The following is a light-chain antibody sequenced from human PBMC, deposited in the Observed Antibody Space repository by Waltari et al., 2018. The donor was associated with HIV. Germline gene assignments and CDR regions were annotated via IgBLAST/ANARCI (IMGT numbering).Light chain of an antibody. CDR2: DNG. J-gene: IGLJ2*01. CDR3: QVWDSSSDHPRVV. CDR1: SIGSKS. V-gene: IGLV3-21*02. Sequence: SDVLTQPPSVSVAPGQTARIPCGGNSIGSKSVHWYKQRPGQAPVLVVYDNGGRPSGIPERFSGSKSGNTATLTISRVEAGDEADFYCQVWDSSSDHPRVVFGGGTKVTVL.